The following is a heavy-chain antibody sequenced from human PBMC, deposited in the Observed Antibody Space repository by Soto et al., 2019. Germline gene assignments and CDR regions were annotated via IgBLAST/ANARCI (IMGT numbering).Heavy chain of an antibody. Sequence: EVQLVESGGGLVKPGGSLRLSCAASGFTFSSYSMNWVRQAPGKGLEWVSSISSIISYIYYADSVKGRFTISRDNAKNSLYLQMNSLRAEDTAVYYCARENGCGDWDRGMDVWGQGTTVTVSS. D-gene: IGHD3-10*01. J-gene: IGHJ6*02. CDR1: GFTFSSYS. V-gene: IGHV3-21*01. CDR3: ARENGCGDWDRGMDV. CDR2: ISSIISYI.